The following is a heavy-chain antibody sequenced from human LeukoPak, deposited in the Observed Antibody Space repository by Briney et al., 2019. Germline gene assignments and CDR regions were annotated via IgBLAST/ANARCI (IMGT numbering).Heavy chain of an antibody. Sequence: SETLSLTCTVSGYSISSGYYWGWIRQPPGKGLGWIGSIYHSGSTYYNPSLKSRVTISVDTSKNQFSLKLSSVTAADTAVYYCARERNLLLWFGELLLPPYFDYWGQGTLVTVSS. CDR1: GYSISSGYY. CDR3: ARERNLLLWFGELLLPPYFDY. D-gene: IGHD3-10*01. CDR2: IYHSGST. J-gene: IGHJ4*02. V-gene: IGHV4-38-2*02.